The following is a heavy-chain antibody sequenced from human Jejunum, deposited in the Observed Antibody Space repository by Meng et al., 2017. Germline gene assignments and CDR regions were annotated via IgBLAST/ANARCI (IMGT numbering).Heavy chain of an antibody. V-gene: IGHV1-18*01. J-gene: IGHJ4*02. CDR1: GYTFTSYG. D-gene: IGHD1-26*01. CDR2: ISVYHGNA. CDR3: ARDYSGASYRYSDY. Sequence: QVQLVQSGAEVKNPGASVKASGKTAGYTFTSYGISCVRQAPGQGLEWMGWISVYHGNANYAQKLQGRVTMTTDTSTSTAYMELRSLRSDDTAVYFCARDYSGASYRYSDYWGQGTLVTVSS.